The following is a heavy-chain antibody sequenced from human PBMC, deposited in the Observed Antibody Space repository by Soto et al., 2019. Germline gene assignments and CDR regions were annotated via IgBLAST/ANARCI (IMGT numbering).Heavy chain of an antibody. J-gene: IGHJ4*02. Sequence: LRLSRAASGFTFSSYAMSWVRQAPGKGLEWVSSISGSGGSTYYADSVKGRFTISRDNSKNTLYLQMNSLRAEDTAVYYCAKARYYDSTGYLYYFDYWGQGTLVTVSS. CDR2: ISGSGGST. D-gene: IGHD3-22*01. V-gene: IGHV3-23*01. CDR1: GFTFSSYA. CDR3: AKARYYDSTGYLYYFDY.